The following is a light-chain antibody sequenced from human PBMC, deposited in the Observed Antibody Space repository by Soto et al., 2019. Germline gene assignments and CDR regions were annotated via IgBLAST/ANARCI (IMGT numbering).Light chain of an antibody. CDR1: QGIRND. CDR2: GAS. Sequence: DIQMTQSPSSLSASVGDRVTITCRASQGIRNDLGWYQQKPGKAPKRLIYGASNLQSGVPSRFSGSGSGTDFTLTISRLEPEDFAVYYCQHYGSLVLTFGGGTKVEIK. J-gene: IGKJ4*01. CDR3: QHYGSLVLT. V-gene: IGKV1-17*01.